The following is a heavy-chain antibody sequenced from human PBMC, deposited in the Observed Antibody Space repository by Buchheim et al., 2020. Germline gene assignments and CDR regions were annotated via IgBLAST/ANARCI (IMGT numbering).Heavy chain of an antibody. CDR2: IFHTGST. D-gene: IGHD2-2*01. CDR3: ARFYCTTTSCYYFDY. J-gene: IGHJ4*02. Sequence: QVQLQESGPGLVKTSGTLSLTCAVSGGSISTSHWWSWVRQPPGKGLEWIGEIFHTGSTNYNPSLRSRVTILVDKSKNQFSLGLSSVTAADTAVYYCARFYCTTTSCYYFDYWGQGTL. V-gene: IGHV4-4*02. CDR1: GGSISTSHW.